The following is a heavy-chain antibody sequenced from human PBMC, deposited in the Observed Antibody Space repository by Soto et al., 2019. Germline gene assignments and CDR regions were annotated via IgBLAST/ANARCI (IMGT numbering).Heavy chain of an antibody. CDR1: GFTFDDYA. V-gene: IGHV3-9*01. D-gene: IGHD6-13*01. Sequence: EVQLVESGGGLVQPGRSLRLSCAASGFTFDDYAMHWVRQAPGKGLEWVSGISWNSGSIGYADSVKGRFTISRDNAKNSLYLQMNSMTAEDTALAYCALSPTIAGECRDWGPGNLVTDSS. J-gene: IGHJ4*02. CDR2: ISWNSGSI. CDR3: ALSPTIAGECRD.